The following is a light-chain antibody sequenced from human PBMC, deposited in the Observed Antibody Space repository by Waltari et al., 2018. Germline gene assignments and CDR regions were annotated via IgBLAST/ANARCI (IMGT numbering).Light chain of an antibody. Sequence: SVLTQPPSVSGTPGQRVTISSSGSPSNVGTTYVFWYQLLPGAAPRLLIYKNHQRPSGVPARFSGSKSGTSASLAISGLRSEDEGDYYCAVWEGSLKVFGAGTKVTVL. CDR1: PSNVGTTY. J-gene: IGLJ1*01. CDR3: AVWEGSLKV. V-gene: IGLV1-47*01. CDR2: KNH.